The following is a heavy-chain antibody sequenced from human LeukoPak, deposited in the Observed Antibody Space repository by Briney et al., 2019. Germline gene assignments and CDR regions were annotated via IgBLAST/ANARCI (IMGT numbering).Heavy chain of an antibody. CDR3: ARGYYTGNWFDP. J-gene: IGHJ5*02. CDR1: GYTFTRYD. V-gene: IGHV1-8*01. D-gene: IGHD1-26*01. CDR2: MNPNSGNT. Sequence: ASVKVSCKASGYTFTRYDINWVRQATGQGLEWMGWMNPNSGNTGYAQKFQGRVTMTRNTSISTAYMELSSLRSEDTAVYYCARGYYTGNWFDPWGQGTLVTVSS.